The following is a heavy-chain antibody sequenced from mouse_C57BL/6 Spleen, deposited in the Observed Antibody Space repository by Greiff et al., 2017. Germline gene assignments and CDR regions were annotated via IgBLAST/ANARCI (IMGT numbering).Heavy chain of an antibody. Sequence: QVQLQQPGAELVKPGASVKLSCKASGYTFTSYWMHWVKQRPGQGLEWIGMIHPNSGSTNYNEKFKSKATLTVDKSSSTAYMQRSSLTSEDSAVYYCARSALIYYAMDYWGQGTSVTVSS. V-gene: IGHV1-64*01. CDR1: GYTFTSYW. J-gene: IGHJ4*01. CDR3: ARSALIYYAMDY. D-gene: IGHD1-2*01. CDR2: IHPNSGST.